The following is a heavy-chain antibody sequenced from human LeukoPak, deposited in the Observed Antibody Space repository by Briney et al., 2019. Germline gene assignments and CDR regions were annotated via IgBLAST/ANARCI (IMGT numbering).Heavy chain of an antibody. J-gene: IGHJ6*02. CDR3: ARALATSYYYYYGMDV. V-gene: IGHV3-30*04. CDR1: GFTFSSYA. CDR2: ISYDGSNK. D-gene: IGHD3-3*02. Sequence: GGSLRLSCAASGFTFSSYAMHWVRQAPGKGPEWVAVISYDGSNKYYADSVKGRFTISRDNSKNTLYLQMNSLRAEDTAVYYCARALATSYYYYYGMDVWGQGTTVTVSS.